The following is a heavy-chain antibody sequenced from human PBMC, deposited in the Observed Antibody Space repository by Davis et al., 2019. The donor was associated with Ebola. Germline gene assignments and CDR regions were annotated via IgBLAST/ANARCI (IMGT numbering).Heavy chain of an antibody. CDR2: VIPILGTA. Sequence: SVKVSCKASGGTFSNYTFHWVRQAPGQGLEWMGRVIPILGTADYAQRFQGRVTITADTSTHTAYMELSRLRSDDTAVYYCARLGSLLRGGFIYGNYFDQWGQGTLVTVSS. D-gene: IGHD3-10*01. V-gene: IGHV1-69*08. CDR1: GGTFSNYT. J-gene: IGHJ4*02. CDR3: ARLGSLLRGGFIYGNYFDQ.